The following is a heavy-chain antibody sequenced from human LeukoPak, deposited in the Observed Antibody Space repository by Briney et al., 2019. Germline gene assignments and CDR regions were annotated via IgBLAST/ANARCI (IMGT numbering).Heavy chain of an antibody. J-gene: IGHJ6*02. CDR1: GGTFSSYA. Sequence: ASVKVSCKASGGTFSSYAISWVRQAPGQGLEWMGRIIPILGIANYAQKFQGRVTITADKSTSTAYMELSSLRSEDTAVYYCAKDTLYRRYYYYGMDVWGQGTTVTVSS. V-gene: IGHV1-69*04. D-gene: IGHD1-26*01. CDR2: IIPILGIA. CDR3: AKDTLYRRYYYYGMDV.